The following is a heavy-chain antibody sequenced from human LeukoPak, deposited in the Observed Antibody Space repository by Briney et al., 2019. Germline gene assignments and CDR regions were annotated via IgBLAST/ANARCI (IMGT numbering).Heavy chain of an antibody. CDR2: IWFDGSNK. D-gene: IGHD1-1*01. CDR3: VRDPSGSGFAFDS. V-gene: IGHV3-33*01. Sequence: PGGSLRLSCAASGFTFNNDAMHWVRQAPGKGLEWVAFIWFDGSNKHYADSVKGRFTISRDNSEDTLYLQMNSLRAEDTAVYYCVRDPSGSGFAFDSWGQGALVTVSS. CDR1: GFTFNNDA. J-gene: IGHJ4*02.